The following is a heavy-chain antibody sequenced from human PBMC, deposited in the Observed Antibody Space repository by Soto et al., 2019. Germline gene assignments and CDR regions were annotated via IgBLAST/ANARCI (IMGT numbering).Heavy chain of an antibody. CDR3: ARLRVQFTRRDYYYGMDV. Sequence: SETLSLTCTVSGGCISSSSYYWGWIRQPPGKGLEWIGSIYYSGSTYYNPSLKSRVTISVDTSKNQFSLKLSSVTAADTAVYYCARLRVQFTRRDYYYGMDVWGQGTTVTVSS. CDR2: IYYSGST. J-gene: IGHJ6*02. CDR1: GGCISSSSYY. V-gene: IGHV4-39*01. D-gene: IGHD1-1*01.